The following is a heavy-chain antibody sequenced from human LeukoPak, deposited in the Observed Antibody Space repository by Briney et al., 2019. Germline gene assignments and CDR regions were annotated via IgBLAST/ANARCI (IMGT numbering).Heavy chain of an antibody. J-gene: IGHJ4*02. V-gene: IGHV1-24*01. D-gene: IGHD1-14*01. CDR1: GYSLTVFC. Sequence: ASVKVSCKVSGYSLTVFCIHWVRQAPGKGLEWMGGSNPEDGEMIYAQRFQGRVIMTEDTSTETAYMELSSLRFEDTAVYYCTTPYIFTGSFDYWGQGSLVTVSS. CDR3: TTPYIFTGSFDY. CDR2: SNPEDGEM.